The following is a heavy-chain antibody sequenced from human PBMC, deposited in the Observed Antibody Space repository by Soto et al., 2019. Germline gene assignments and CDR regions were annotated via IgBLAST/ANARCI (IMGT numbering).Heavy chain of an antibody. D-gene: IGHD3-9*01. J-gene: IGHJ4*02. Sequence: SETLSLTCAVYGGSFSGYYWSWIRQPPGKGLEWIGEINHSGSTNYNPSLKSRVTISVDTSKNQFSLKLSSVTAADTAVYYCARQTGYYTKRLDYWGQGTLVTVSS. CDR3: ARQTGYYTKRLDY. CDR1: GGSFSGYY. V-gene: IGHV4-34*01. CDR2: INHSGST.